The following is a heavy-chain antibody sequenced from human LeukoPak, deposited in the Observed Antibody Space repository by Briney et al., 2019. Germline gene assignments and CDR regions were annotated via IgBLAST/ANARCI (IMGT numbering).Heavy chain of an antibody. CDR1: GFTFSDYW. D-gene: IGHD2-21*01. CDR2: INRDASRP. J-gene: IGHJ3*02. Sequence: GGSLRLSCAASGFTFSDYWMHWVRQAPGEGLVWVSRINRDASRPSYADSVKGRFTISRDNAKNTLYLQMNSLRADDTALYYCARETRETGRGDHQTEAFDIWGQGTMVSVSS. CDR3: ARETRETGRGDHQTEAFDI. V-gene: IGHV3-74*01.